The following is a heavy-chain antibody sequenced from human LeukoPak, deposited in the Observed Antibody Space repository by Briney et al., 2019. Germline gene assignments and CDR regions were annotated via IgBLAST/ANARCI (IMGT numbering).Heavy chain of an antibody. D-gene: IGHD3-10*01. Sequence: GGSLRLSCAATGLTVSSNFMSWVRQAPGKGLEWVSVIYGGGSTYYADSVKGRFTISRDTPKNTLYLQMNSLRVEDTAVYYCARGNYRLWFGELLEFDYWGQGTLVTVSS. CDR2: IYGGGST. J-gene: IGHJ4*02. V-gene: IGHV3-53*01. CDR1: GLTVSSNF. CDR3: ARGNYRLWFGELLEFDY.